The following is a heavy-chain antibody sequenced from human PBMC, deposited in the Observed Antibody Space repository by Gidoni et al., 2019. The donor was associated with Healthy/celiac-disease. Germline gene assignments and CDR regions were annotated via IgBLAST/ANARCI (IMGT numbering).Heavy chain of an antibody. D-gene: IGHD2-15*01. V-gene: IGHV3-23*01. CDR1: GFTFSSYA. CDR2: ISGSGGST. Sequence: EVQLLESGGGLVQPGGSLRLSCAASGFTFSSYAMSWVRQAPGKGLEWVSAISGSGGSTYYADSVKGRFTISRDNSKNTLYLQMNSLRAEDTAVYYCAKSFGRETAAPAVVVVAAPQYYFDYWGQGTLVTVSS. CDR3: AKSFGRETAAPAVVVVAAPQYYFDY. J-gene: IGHJ4*02.